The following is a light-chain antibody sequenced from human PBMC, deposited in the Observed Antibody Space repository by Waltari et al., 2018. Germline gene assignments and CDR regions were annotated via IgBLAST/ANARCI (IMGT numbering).Light chain of an antibody. V-gene: IGKV3-11*01. J-gene: IGKJ2*01. CDR3: QQRSTWPPSVT. CDR2: DAS. CDR1: QSIDSS. Sequence: EIVLTQSPATLSLSPGERATVSCRASQSIDSSLGWYQHKPGQPPRLLIYDASIRATGIPARFSGIGSGTDFTLTITSLEPEDFAVYYCQQRSTWPPSVTFGQGTKLEI.